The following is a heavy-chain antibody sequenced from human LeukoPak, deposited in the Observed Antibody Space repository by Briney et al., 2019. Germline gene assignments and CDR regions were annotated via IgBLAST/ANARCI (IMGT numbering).Heavy chain of an antibody. D-gene: IGHD1-26*01. CDR2: AYYSGST. V-gene: IGHV4-59*08. Sequence: SETLSLTCTVSGGSISSYYWSWIRLPPGKGLEWIGYAYYSGSTNYNPSLKGRVTISVDTSKNHFSLKLNSVTAADTAVYYCARSGTVGAMPVWGQGTLVTVSS. CDR1: GGSISSYY. CDR3: ARSGTVGAMPV. J-gene: IGHJ4*02.